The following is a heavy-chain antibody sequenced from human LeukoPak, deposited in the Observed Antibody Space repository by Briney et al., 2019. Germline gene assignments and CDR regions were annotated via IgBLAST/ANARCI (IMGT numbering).Heavy chain of an antibody. D-gene: IGHD6-19*01. CDR2: NCSSGSTI. CDR1: GFTFSSYE. J-gene: IGHJ6*03. CDR3: AKVKGIASGLYYFFYMDV. Sequence: SLRLSCAASGFTFSSYEMNLVRQAPGKGLEWGSYNCSSGSTIYYADSVKGRFTISRDNSKDTVYLEMNSLRPDDTAVYYCAKVKGIASGLYYFFYMDVWGKGITVTVSS. V-gene: IGHV3-48*03.